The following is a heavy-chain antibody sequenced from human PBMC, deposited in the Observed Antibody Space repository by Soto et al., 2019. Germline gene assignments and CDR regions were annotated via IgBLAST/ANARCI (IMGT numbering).Heavy chain of an antibody. D-gene: IGHD2-8*01. CDR2: INHSGST. CDR3: ARGTSGKDY. CDR1: GGSFSGYY. J-gene: IGHJ4*02. V-gene: IGHV4-34*01. Sequence: LSLTCAVYGGSFSGYYWSWIRQPPGKGLEWIGEINHSGSTNYNPSLKSRVTISVDTSKNQFSLKLSSVTAADTAVYYCARGTSGKDYWGQGTLVTVSS.